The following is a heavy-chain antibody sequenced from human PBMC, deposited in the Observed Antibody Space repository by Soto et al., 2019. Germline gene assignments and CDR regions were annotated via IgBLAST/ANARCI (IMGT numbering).Heavy chain of an antibody. J-gene: IGHJ4*02. D-gene: IGHD5-12*01. V-gene: IGHV3-30-3*01. Sequence: ESVGGVVQPGRSLRLSCAASGFAFTNYAMHWVRQAPGKGLDWVAVISYDGSYIYYADSVKGRFTISRDNSKNTVYLQMNSLRAEDTAVYYCTNLYIGGDFDYWGQGTLVTVSS. CDR3: TNLYIGGDFDY. CDR2: ISYDGSYI. CDR1: GFAFTNYA.